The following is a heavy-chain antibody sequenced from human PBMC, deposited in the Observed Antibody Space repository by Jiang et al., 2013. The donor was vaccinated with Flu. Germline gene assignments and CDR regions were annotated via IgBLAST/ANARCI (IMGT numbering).Heavy chain of an antibody. CDR1: GGSISSSSYY. J-gene: IGHJ5*02. D-gene: IGHD3-3*01. CDR3: ASRASSTKNEYYDFWSGYPTISPFDP. Sequence: LLKPSETLSLTCTVSGGSISSSSYYWGWIRQPPGKGLEWIGSIYYSGSTYYNPSLKSRVTISVDTPKNQFSLKLSSVTAADTAVYYCASRASSTKNEYYDFWSGYPTISPFDP. V-gene: IGHV4-39*07. CDR2: IYYSGST.